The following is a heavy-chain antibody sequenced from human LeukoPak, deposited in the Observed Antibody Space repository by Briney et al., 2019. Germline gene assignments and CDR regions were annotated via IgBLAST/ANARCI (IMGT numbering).Heavy chain of an antibody. CDR1: GFTFSSYS. CDR3: ARDPLWFGELLGPYYYYYYGMDV. CDR2: ISSSSSTI. D-gene: IGHD3-10*01. V-gene: IGHV3-48*04. Sequence: GGSLRLSCAASGFTFSSYSMNWVRQAPGKGLEWVSYISSSSSTIYYADSVKGRFTISRDNAKNSLYLQMNSLRAEDTAVYYCARDPLWFGELLGPYYYYYYGMDVWGQGTTVTVSS. J-gene: IGHJ6*02.